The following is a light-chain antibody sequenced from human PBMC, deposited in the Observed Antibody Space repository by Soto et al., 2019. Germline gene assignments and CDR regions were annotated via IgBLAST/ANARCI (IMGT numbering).Light chain of an antibody. J-gene: IGKJ4*01. V-gene: IGKV1-33*01. CDR1: QDISMY. CDR2: NTS. CDR3: QQYDSLPLT. Sequence: DIQMTQSPSSLSASVGDRVTITCQASQDISMYSNWYQHKPGKPPKLLIYNTSNLETGVPSRFSGGGSGTDFTFTISSLQPGDFATYYCQQYDSLPLTFGGGTKVEIK.